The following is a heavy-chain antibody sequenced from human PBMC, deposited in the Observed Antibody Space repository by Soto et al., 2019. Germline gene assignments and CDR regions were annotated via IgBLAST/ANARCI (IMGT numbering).Heavy chain of an antibody. CDR1: GFSFSDYA. CDR2: ISESGGST. CDR3: AKRSPYSSGRYSPIFDY. D-gene: IGHD6-25*01. Sequence: HPGGSLRLSCAASGFSFSDYAMSWVRQAPGKGLEWVSVISESGGSTHYADPVRGRFTVSRDNSKNSLSLRMNSLRDEDTAVYFCAKRSPYSSGRYSPIFDYWGQGALVTVYS. J-gene: IGHJ4*02. V-gene: IGHV3-23*01.